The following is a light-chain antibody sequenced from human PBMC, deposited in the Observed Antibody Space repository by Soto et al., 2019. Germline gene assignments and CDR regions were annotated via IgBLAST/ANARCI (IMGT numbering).Light chain of an antibody. CDR1: SSDVGGYNY. Sequence: QSALTQPASVSGSPGQSITISCTGTSSDVGGYNYVSWYQQHPGKAPKLMIYDVSNRPSGVSKRFSGSKSGNTASLTIAGVQAEDEADYYCNSYTSSSTQVFGGGTKLTVL. CDR3: NSYTSSSTQV. V-gene: IGLV2-14*01. CDR2: DVS. J-gene: IGLJ2*01.